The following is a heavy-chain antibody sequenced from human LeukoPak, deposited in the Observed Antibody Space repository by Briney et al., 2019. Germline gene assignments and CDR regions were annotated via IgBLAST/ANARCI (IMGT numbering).Heavy chain of an antibody. D-gene: IGHD6-19*01. CDR1: GFTVSSNY. V-gene: IGHV3-66*01. CDR3: ARVEEQWLDLDY. Sequence: GGSLRLSCAASGFTVSSNYMSWVRQAPGRGLEWVSVIYSGGSTYYADSVKGRFTISRDNSKNTLYLLMNSLRAEDTAVYYCARVEEQWLDLDYWGQGTLVTVSS. CDR2: IYSGGST. J-gene: IGHJ4*02.